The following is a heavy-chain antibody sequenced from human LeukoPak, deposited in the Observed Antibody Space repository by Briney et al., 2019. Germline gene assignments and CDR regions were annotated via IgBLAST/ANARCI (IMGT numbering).Heavy chain of an antibody. V-gene: IGHV4-34*01. D-gene: IGHD5-24*01. J-gene: IGHJ4*02. CDR3: ARGGYNYLGYYFDY. Sequence: SETLSLTCAVYGGSFSGYYWSWIRQPPGKGLEWIGEINHSGSTNYNPSLKSRVTISVDTSKNQFSLKLSSVTAADTAVYYCARGGYNYLGYYFDYWGQGTLVTVSS. CDR1: GGSFSGYY. CDR2: INHSGST.